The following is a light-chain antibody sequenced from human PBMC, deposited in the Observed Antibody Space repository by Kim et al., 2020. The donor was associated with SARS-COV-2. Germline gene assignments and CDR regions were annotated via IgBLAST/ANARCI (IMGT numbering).Light chain of an antibody. CDR1: QSVGSN. CDR3: QQNNNWPLT. J-gene: IGKJ4*01. CDR2: GAS. V-gene: IGKV3-15*01. Sequence: SPGERATLSCRASQSVGSNLVWYQQKRGQAPRLLIYGASTRATNIPARFSGSGSGTDFSLTISSLQSEDFAVYYCQQNNNWPLTFGGGTKVDIK.